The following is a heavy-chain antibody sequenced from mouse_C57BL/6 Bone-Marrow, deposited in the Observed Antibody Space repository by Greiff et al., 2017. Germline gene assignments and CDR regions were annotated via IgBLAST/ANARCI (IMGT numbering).Heavy chain of an antibody. CDR3: AHGNYFYWYFAV. D-gene: IGHD2-1*01. CDR1: GYTFTSYW. J-gene: IGHJ1*03. CDR2: IDPISGGT. V-gene: IGHV1-72*01. Sequence: VQLQQPGAELVKPGASVKLSCKASGYTFTSYWMHWVKQRPGRGLEWIGRIDPISGGTKYNEKFKSKATLTVDKPSSTAYMQLSSLTSEDSAVYYCAHGNYFYWYFAVWGTGTTVTVSS.